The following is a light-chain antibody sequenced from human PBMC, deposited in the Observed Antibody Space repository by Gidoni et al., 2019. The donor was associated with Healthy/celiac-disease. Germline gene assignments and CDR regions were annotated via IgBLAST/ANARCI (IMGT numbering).Light chain of an antibody. Sequence: QSVLTQPPSVYGAPGQRVTISCTGSSSNIGAGYDVHWYQQLPGTAPKLLIYGNSNRPSGVPDRFSGSKSGTSASLAITGLQAEYEADYYCQSYDSSLTVFGGGTKLTVL. CDR3: QSYDSSLTV. V-gene: IGLV1-40*01. CDR2: GNS. J-gene: IGLJ2*01. CDR1: SSNIGAGYD.